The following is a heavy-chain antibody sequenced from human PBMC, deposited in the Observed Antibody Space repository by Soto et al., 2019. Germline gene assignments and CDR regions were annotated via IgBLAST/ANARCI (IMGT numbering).Heavy chain of an antibody. D-gene: IGHD3-3*01. J-gene: IGHJ6*02. CDR3: ARGSTITIFGVVHYGMDV. Sequence: SETLSLTCAVYGGSFSGYYWSWIRQPPGKGLEWIGEINHSGSTNYNPSLKSRVTISVDTSKNQFSLKLSSLTAADTAVYFCARGSTITIFGVVHYGMDVRGQGTTVTVSS. CDR1: GGSFSGYY. V-gene: IGHV4-34*01. CDR2: INHSGST.